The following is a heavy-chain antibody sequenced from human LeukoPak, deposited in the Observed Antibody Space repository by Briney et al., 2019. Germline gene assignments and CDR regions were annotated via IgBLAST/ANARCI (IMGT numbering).Heavy chain of an antibody. V-gene: IGHV4-4*07. J-gene: IGHJ4*02. Sequence: SETLSPTCTVSGGSISSYYWSWIRQPAGKGLEWIGRIYTSGSTNYNPSLKSRVTMSVDTSKNQFSLKLSSVTAADTAVYYCARDVVPTYYYDSSGYYFDYWGQGTLVTVSS. D-gene: IGHD3-22*01. CDR2: IYTSGST. CDR3: ARDVVPTYYYDSSGYYFDY. CDR1: GGSISSYY.